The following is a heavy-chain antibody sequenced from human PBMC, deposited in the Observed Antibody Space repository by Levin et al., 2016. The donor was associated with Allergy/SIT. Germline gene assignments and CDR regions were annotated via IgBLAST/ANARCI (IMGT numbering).Heavy chain of an antibody. J-gene: IGHJ6*02. Sequence: SETLSLTCTVSGGSISSYYWSWIRQPAGKGLEWIGRIYTSGSTNYNPSLKSRVTMSVDTSKNQFSLKLSSVTAADTAVYYCARDRGSGYDRAYYYYGMDVWGQGTTVTVSS. CDR2: IYTSGST. V-gene: IGHV4-4*07. CDR3: ARDRGSGYDRAYYYYGMDV. D-gene: IGHD5-12*01. CDR1: GGSISSYY.